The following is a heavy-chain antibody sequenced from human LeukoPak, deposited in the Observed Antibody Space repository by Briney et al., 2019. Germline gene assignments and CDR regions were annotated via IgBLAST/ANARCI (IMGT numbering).Heavy chain of an antibody. V-gene: IGHV3-66*01. CDR3: ARDSHYGDYDSLDY. CDR2: IYSGGST. D-gene: IGHD4-17*01. CDR1: GFTFSDYY. J-gene: IGHJ4*02. Sequence: GGSLRLSCAASGFTFSDYYMSWIRQAPGKGLEWVSVIYSGGSTYYADSVKGRFTISRDNSKNTLYLQMNSLRAEDTAVYYCARDSHYGDYDSLDYWGQGTLVTVSS.